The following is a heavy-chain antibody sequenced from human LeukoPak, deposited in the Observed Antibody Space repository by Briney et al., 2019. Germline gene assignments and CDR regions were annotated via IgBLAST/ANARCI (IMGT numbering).Heavy chain of an antibody. CDR2: MNPNSGNT. V-gene: IGHV1-8*01. CDR1: GYTFTSYD. J-gene: IGHJ4*02. CDR3: ARAGGHVLRYFDWVFRDRYFDY. Sequence: GASVKASCKASGYTFTSYDINWVRQATGQGLEWMGWMNPNSGNTGYAQKFQGRVTMTRNTSISTAYMELSSLRSEDTAVYYCARAGGHVLRYFDWVFRDRYFDYWGQGTLVTVSS. D-gene: IGHD3-9*01.